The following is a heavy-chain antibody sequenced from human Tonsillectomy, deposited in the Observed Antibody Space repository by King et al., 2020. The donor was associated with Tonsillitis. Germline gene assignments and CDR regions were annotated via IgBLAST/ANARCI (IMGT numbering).Heavy chain of an antibody. J-gene: IGHJ4*02. D-gene: IGHD1-26*01. V-gene: IGHV3-30-3*01. CDR2: ISYDGSNK. CDR1: GFIFSSYA. Sequence: VQLVESGGGVVQPGRSLRLSCAASGFIFSSYATHWVRQAPGKGLEWVAVISYDGSNKNYADSVKGRFTISRDNSKHTLYLQMNSLRTEDTAVYYCARARDSGSFFDYWVQGTLVTVSS. CDR3: ARARDSGSFFDY.